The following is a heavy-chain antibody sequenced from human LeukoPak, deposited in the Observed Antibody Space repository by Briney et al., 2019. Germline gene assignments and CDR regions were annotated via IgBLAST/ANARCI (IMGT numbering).Heavy chain of an antibody. J-gene: IGHJ5*02. Sequence: PSETLSLTCTMSGGSIYSSSFYWDWVRQPPGMGLEWIGDVFYNGSTSYNPSLKSRVTISVDTSKNLFSLKLTSVTAADSAVYYCARRPRMVASTNWFDPWGQGTLVIVSS. V-gene: IGHV4-39*01. CDR2: VFYNGST. CDR3: ARRPRMVASTNWFDP. D-gene: IGHD4/OR15-4a*01. CDR1: GGSIYSSSFY.